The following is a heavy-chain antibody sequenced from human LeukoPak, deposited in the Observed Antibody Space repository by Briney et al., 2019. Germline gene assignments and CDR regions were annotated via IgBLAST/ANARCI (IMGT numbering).Heavy chain of an antibody. Sequence: GESLKISCEGSGYSFSNYWIAWVRQMSGKGLEWMGIIYPADSDTRYSPSFQGQVTISADKSISTAYLQWSSLKASDTAMYYCARQATNRVVSDYWGQGTLVTVSS. V-gene: IGHV5-51*01. CDR3: ARQATNRVVSDY. J-gene: IGHJ4*02. CDR1: GYSFSNYW. CDR2: IYPADSDT. D-gene: IGHD3-3*01.